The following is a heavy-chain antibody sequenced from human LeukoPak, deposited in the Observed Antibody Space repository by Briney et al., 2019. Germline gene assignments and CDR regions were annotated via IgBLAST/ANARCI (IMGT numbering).Heavy chain of an antibody. D-gene: IGHD6-19*01. Sequence: PGGSLRLSCAACGFTFSDYAMHWVRQAPGKELEYVSAISSNGGSIHYANSVKGRFTISRDNSKNTLYLQMDSLRAEDMAVYYCARDTCGCGSGWHLYWYFDLWGRGTLVTVSS. V-gene: IGHV3-64*01. J-gene: IGHJ2*01. CDR3: ARDTCGCGSGWHLYWYFDL. CDR2: ISSNGGSI. CDR1: GFTFSDYA.